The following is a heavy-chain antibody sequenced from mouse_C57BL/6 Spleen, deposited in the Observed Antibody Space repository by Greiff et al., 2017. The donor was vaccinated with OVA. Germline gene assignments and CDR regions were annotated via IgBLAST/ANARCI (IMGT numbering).Heavy chain of an antibody. CDR1: GYTFTSYW. Sequence: QVQLQQPGTELVKPGASVKLSCKASGYTFTSYWMHWVKQRPGQGLEWIGNINPSNGGTNYNEKFKSKATLTVDKSSSTAYMQLSSLTSEDSAVYYGARSHYYGSSYDWYFDVWGTGTTVTVSS. J-gene: IGHJ1*03. CDR2: INPSNGGT. CDR3: ARSHYYGSSYDWYFDV. D-gene: IGHD1-1*01. V-gene: IGHV1-53*01.